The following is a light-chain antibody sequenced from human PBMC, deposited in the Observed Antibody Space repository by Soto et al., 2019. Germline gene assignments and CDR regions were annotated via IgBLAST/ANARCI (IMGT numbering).Light chain of an antibody. CDR3: QAYDYSLTAFV. Sequence: QSVLTQPPSVSGAPGQRVTISCTGNNSNLGAGYDVHGYQQLPGAAPKLVIFGNRNRPSGVPERFSGSKSGTSASLAITGLQAEDEADYYCQAYDYSLTAFVFGGATKLTVL. CDR2: GNR. V-gene: IGLV1-40*01. J-gene: IGLJ3*02. CDR1: NSNLGAGYD.